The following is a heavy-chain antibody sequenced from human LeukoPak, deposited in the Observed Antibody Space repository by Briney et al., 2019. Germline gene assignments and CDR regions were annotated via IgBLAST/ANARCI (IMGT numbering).Heavy chain of an antibody. CDR3: ARMVRRLERLKIGRGSDYATGYYFDY. D-gene: IGHD4-17*01. CDR2: IYTSGST. J-gene: IGHJ4*02. CDR1: GGSISSGSYY. V-gene: IGHV4-61*02. Sequence: SQTLSLTCTVSGGSISSGSYYWSWIRQPAGKGLEWIGRIYTSGSTNYNPSLKSRVTISVDTSKNQFSLKLSSVTAADTAVYYCARMVRRLERLKIGRGSDYATGYYFDYWGQGTLVTVSS.